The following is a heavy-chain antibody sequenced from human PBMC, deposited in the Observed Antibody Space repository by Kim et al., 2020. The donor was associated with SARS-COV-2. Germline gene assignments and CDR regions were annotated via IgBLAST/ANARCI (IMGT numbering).Heavy chain of an antibody. CDR2: ISGSGAST. CDR3: AKGTQTSPSSRSPYYFGMDV. CDR1: GFTFSTYG. D-gene: IGHD2-15*01. V-gene: IGHV3-23*01. J-gene: IGHJ6*02. Sequence: GGSLRLSCAASGFTFSTYGMTWVRQAPEKGLEWVAAISGSGASTYYADSVKGRFTISRDNSRNTLYLQMNSLRAEDTALYYCAKGTQTSPSSRSPYYFGMDVWGQGTTVTVSS.